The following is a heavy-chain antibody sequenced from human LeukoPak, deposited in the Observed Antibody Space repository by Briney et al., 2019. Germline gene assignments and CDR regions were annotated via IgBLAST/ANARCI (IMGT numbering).Heavy chain of an antibody. V-gene: IGHV3-23*01. CDR3: ARDYYDSGSYGGISFDY. Sequence: GGSLRLSCAASGFTFAGYAMAWVRQAPGKGLEWVSAISGSGDSTYYADSVKGRFTISRDNSKNTLYLQMNSLRAEDTAVYYCARDYYDSGSYGGISFDYWGQGTLVTVSS. CDR2: ISGSGDST. D-gene: IGHD3-10*01. J-gene: IGHJ4*02. CDR1: GFTFAGYA.